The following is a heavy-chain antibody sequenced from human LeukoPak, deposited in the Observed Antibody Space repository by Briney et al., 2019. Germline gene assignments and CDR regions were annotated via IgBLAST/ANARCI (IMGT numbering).Heavy chain of an antibody. J-gene: IGHJ6*02. V-gene: IGHV4-31*03. CDR1: GGSISSRDHY. Sequence: PSETLSLTCSVSGGSISSRDHYWSWIRQHPGKGLEWIGYIFYSGNTHYNPSLKSRVTISVDTSKNQFSLKLSSVTAADTAVYYCARGRWGSSYYGMDVWGQGTTVTVSS. CDR3: ARGRWGSSYYGMDV. D-gene: IGHD2-15*01. CDR2: IFYSGNT.